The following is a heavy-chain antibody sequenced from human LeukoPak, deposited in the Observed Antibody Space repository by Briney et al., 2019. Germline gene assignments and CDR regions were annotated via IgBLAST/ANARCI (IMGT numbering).Heavy chain of an antibody. CDR2: ISAYNGNT. D-gene: IGHD3-22*01. CDR1: GYTFTSYG. CDR3: ARALGGYDSSGYFDY. Sequence: ASVKVSCKAPGYTFTSYGISWVRQAPGQGLEWMGWISAYNGNTNYAQKLQGRVTMTTDTSTSTAYMELRSLRSDDTAVYYCARALGGYDSSGYFDYWGQGTLVTVSS. V-gene: IGHV1-18*01. J-gene: IGHJ4*02.